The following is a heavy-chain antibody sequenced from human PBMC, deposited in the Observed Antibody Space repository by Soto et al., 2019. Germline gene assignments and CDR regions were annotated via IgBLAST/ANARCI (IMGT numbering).Heavy chain of an antibody. J-gene: IGHJ5*02. Sequence: EVQLLESGGGLIQPGGSLRLSCVASGVTFSTFAMSWVRQAPGKGLEWVSGFNDNTGNTYYADSVKGRFTISRDNSKNTLYLQTNSLRVEDTAVYYCAKWRNWFDPWGQGTLVTVSS. CDR1: GVTFSTFA. V-gene: IGHV3-23*01. CDR3: AKWRNWFDP. CDR2: FNDNTGNT.